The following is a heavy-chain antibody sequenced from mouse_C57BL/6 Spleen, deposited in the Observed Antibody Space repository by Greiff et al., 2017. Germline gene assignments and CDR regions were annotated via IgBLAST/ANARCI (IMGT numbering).Heavy chain of an antibody. CDR3: ARMKDDYGPVLQV. J-gene: IGHJ1*03. D-gene: IGHD2-4*01. CDR2: IWWDDAK. V-gene: IGHV8-8*01. CDR1: GFSLSTFGMG. Sequence: QVTLKVCGPGILQPSQTLSLTCSFSGFSLSTFGMGVGWIRQPSGKGLEWLAHIWWDDAKYYNPALKSRLTISKDTSKNQVFLKIANVDTADTATYYCARMKDDYGPVLQVWGTGTTVTVSS.